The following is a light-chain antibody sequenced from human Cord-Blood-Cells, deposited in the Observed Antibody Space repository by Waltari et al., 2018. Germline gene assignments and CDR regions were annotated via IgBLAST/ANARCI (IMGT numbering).Light chain of an antibody. V-gene: IGKV1-39*01. Sequence: DIQMTQSPSSLSASVGDRVTITCRASQSISSYLNWYQHNTGKALKLLIYAASSLQSGVPSRLSGSGSETDFTLTISSLQPEDFSPYYCQQSYSTPFTFGPEIKVDIK. J-gene: IGKJ3*01. CDR2: AAS. CDR3: QQSYSTPFT. CDR1: QSISSY.